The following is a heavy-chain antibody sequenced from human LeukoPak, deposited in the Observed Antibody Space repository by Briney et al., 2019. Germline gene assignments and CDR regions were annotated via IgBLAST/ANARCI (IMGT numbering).Heavy chain of an antibody. J-gene: IGHJ4*02. D-gene: IGHD3-22*01. CDR2: INPSGGST. CDR3: ARDYLGDSSGYYLGY. CDR1: GYTFTSYY. Sequence: GASVKVSCKASGYTFTSYYMHWVRQAPGQGLEWMGIINPSGGSTSYAQKFRGRVTMTRDTSTSTVYMELSSLRSEDTAVYYCARDYLGDSSGYYLGYWGQGTLVTVSS. V-gene: IGHV1-46*01.